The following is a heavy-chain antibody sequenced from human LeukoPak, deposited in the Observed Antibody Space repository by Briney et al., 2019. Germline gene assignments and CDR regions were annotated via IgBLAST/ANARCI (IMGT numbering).Heavy chain of an antibody. CDR3: ARPHARGYSYGQKFDY. Sequence: SVKVSCKASGGTFSSYAISWVRQAPGQGLEWMGGVIPIFGTANYAQKFQGRVTITADESTSTAYMELSSLRSEDTAVYYCARPHARGYSYGQKFDYWGQGTLVTVSS. CDR1: GGTFSSYA. D-gene: IGHD5-18*01. CDR2: VIPIFGTA. J-gene: IGHJ4*02. V-gene: IGHV1-69*13.